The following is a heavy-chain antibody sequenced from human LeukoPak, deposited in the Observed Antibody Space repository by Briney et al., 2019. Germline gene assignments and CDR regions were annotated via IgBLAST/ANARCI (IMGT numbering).Heavy chain of an antibody. CDR2: ISAYNGNT. CDR3: ARDRLISIMEDADY. V-gene: IGHV1-18*04. J-gene: IGHJ4*02. D-gene: IGHD1-26*01. CDR1: GYTFTSYG. Sequence: ASVKVSCKASGYTFTSYGISWVRQAPGQGLEWMGWISAYNGNTNYAQKLQGRVTMTTGTSTSTGYMELRSLRSDDTAVYYCARDRLISIMEDADYWGQGTLVTVSS.